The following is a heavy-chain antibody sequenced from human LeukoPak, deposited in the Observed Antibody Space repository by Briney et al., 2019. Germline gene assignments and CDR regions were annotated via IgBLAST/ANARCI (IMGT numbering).Heavy chain of an antibody. Sequence: SGGSLRLSCAASGFTYDDYAMHWVRQAPGKGLEWVSGISWNSGSIGYADSVKGRFTIYRDNAKNSLYLQMNSLRAEDTALYYCAKVERRWLQPEYFQHWGQGTLVTVSS. CDR3: AKVERRWLQPEYFQH. V-gene: IGHV3-9*01. CDR2: ISWNSGSI. J-gene: IGHJ1*01. D-gene: IGHD5-24*01. CDR1: GFTYDDYA.